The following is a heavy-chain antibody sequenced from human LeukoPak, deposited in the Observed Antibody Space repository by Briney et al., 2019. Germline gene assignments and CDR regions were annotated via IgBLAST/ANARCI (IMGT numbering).Heavy chain of an antibody. CDR1: GYTFTSYD. CDR3: AKYKSGDYFGAGKRYYFYQ. CDR2: MNATSGKT. D-gene: IGHD2-21*01. J-gene: IGHJ4*02. V-gene: IGHV1-8*01. Sequence: ASVKVSCKASGYTFTSYDINWVRQAPGQGLDWMGWMNATSGKTGQAQTFQGRTTMTTDTSISTAYMELSSLRPEDTAVYYCAKYKSGDYFGAGKRYYFYQWGQGTPVTVSP.